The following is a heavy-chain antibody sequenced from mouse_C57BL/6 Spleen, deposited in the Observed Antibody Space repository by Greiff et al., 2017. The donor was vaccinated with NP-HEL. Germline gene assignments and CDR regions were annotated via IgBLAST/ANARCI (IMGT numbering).Heavy chain of an antibody. CDR3: AAMITRYFDV. CDR2: IDPYDSYT. Sequence: QVQLQQPGAELVRPGTSVKLSCKASGYTFTSYWMHWVKQRPGQGLEWIGVIDPYDSYTNYNQKFKGKATLTVDTSSSTAYMQLSSLTSEDSAVYDWAAMITRYFDVGGTGTTVTVSS. V-gene: IGHV1-59*01. J-gene: IGHJ1*03. CDR1: GYTFTSYW. D-gene: IGHD2-4*01.